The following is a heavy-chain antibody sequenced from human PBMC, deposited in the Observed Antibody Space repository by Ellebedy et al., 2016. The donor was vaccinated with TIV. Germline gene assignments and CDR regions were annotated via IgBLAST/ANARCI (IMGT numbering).Heavy chain of an antibody. V-gene: IGHV1-3*01. CDR2: INAGNGDT. CDR1: GYTFTTYA. J-gene: IGHJ4*02. Sequence: AASVKVSCKASGYTFTTYAMHWVRQAPGQRLEWMGWINAGNGDTKYSQKFQGRVTITRDTSASTDYMELSSLRSEDTAVYYCARGLSRRWMEGLYWGQGTLVTVSS. CDR3: ARGLSRRWMEGLY. D-gene: IGHD3-3*01.